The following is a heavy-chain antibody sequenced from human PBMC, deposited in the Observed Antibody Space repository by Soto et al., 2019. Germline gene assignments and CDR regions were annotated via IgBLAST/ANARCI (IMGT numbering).Heavy chain of an antibody. CDR2: TYYRSKWYN. Sequence: SETLSLTCAISGDSVSSNSAAWNWIRQSPSRGLEWLGRTYYRSKWYNDYAVSVKSRITINPDTSKNQFSLQLNSVTPKDTAVYYCARDPAAAGTRDYYYGMDVWGQGTTVTVS. CDR3: ARDPAAAGTRDYYYGMDV. J-gene: IGHJ6*02. D-gene: IGHD6-13*01. V-gene: IGHV6-1*01. CDR1: GDSVSSNSAA.